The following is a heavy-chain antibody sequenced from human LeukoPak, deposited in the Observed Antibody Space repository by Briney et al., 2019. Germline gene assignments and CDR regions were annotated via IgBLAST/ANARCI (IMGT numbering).Heavy chain of an antibody. D-gene: IGHD5-24*01. CDR1: GYSISSGYY. Sequence: SETLSLTCAVSGYSISSGYYWGWIRQPPGNGLEWIGSIYHSGSTYYNPSLKSRVTISVDTSKNQFSLKLSSVTAADTAVYYCARDRETRGFDYWGQGTLVTVSS. J-gene: IGHJ4*02. CDR3: ARDRETRGFDY. V-gene: IGHV4-38-2*02. CDR2: IYHSGST.